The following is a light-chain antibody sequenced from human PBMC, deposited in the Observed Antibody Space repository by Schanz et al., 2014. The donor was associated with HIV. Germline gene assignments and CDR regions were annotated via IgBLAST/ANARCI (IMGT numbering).Light chain of an antibody. CDR2: DVS. Sequence: QSALTQPASVSGSPGQSITISCTGTSSDVGGYNYLSWYQQHPGKAPKLMIYDVSNRPSGVSNRFSGSKSGNTASLTVSGLQAEDEADYYCGSYADSNIPWVFGGGTKLTVL. J-gene: IGLJ3*02. CDR3: GSYADSNIPWV. V-gene: IGLV2-14*01. CDR1: SSDVGGYNY.